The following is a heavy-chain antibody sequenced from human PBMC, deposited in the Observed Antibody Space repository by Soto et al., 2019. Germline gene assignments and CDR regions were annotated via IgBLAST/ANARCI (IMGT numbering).Heavy chain of an antibody. CDR3: SRDLRLYGDFEF. Sequence: SVKVSCKASGGTFSSYAISWVRQAPGQGLEWMGGIIPIFGTANYAQKFQGRVTITADESTSTAYMELSSLRSEDTAVYYFSRDLRLYGDFEFWGQGTMVTVSS. D-gene: IGHD3-10*01. V-gene: IGHV1-69*01. J-gene: IGHJ4*03. CDR2: IIPIFGTA. CDR1: GGTFSSYA.